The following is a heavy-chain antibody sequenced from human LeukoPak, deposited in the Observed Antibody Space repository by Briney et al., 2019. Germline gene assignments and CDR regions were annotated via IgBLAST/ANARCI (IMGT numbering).Heavy chain of an antibody. CDR3: AKIGRLEPDY. D-gene: IGHD5-12*01. CDR1: GGSISTYY. J-gene: IGHJ4*02. CDR2: VSSSGST. Sequence: SETLSLTCTVSGGSISTYYWSWIRQPAGKGLEWIGRVSSSGSTKYNPSLKSRVTMSVDTSKNQFSLKLTSVTAADSAVYYCAKIGRLEPDYWGQGTLVTVSS. V-gene: IGHV4-4*07.